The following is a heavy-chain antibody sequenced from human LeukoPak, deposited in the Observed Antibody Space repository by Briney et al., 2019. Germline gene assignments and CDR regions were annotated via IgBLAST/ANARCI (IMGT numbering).Heavy chain of an antibody. J-gene: IGHJ4*02. V-gene: IGHV4-61*01. Sequence: PSETLSLTCTVSGGSVSNGNYYWSWLRQPPGKALEWIGYIYYTGSTSYNPSLEGRVTISVDTSKNQFSVKLNSVTAADTAVYYCARNMELGDLFSGYDYWGQGTLVTVSS. CDR1: GGSVSNGNYY. CDR3: ARNMELGDLFSGYDY. D-gene: IGHD3-16*01. CDR2: IYYTGST.